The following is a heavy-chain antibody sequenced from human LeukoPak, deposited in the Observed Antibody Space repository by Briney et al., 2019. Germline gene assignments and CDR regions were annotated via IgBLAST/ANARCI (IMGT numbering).Heavy chain of an antibody. Sequence: PGGSLSLSCTASGLTFGDYAMSWVRQAPGKGLEWVSFIRSKAYGGTTEYAASVKGRFIISRDDSKSIAYLQMNSLKTEDTAVYYCSRVRYCSGRSCYFGAFDIWGQGTMVTVSS. D-gene: IGHD2-15*01. V-gene: IGHV3-49*04. CDR2: IRSKAYGGTT. CDR3: SRVRYCSGRSCYFGAFDI. J-gene: IGHJ3*02. CDR1: GLTFGDYA.